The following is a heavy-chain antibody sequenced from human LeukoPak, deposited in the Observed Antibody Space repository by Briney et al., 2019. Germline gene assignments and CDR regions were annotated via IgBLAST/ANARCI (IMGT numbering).Heavy chain of an antibody. CDR2: VNPSSSNT. CDR1: GYTFTSYD. D-gene: IGHD3-9*01. V-gene: IGHV1-8*01. Sequence: ASVTVSCKASGYTFTSYDINWVRQATGQGLEWMGWVNPSSSNTGYAQKFQGRVTMTRNTSRSTANMELSSQRSEDTAVDYCARDRGSYYDILTGYYRPDAFDIWGQGTMVTVSS. CDR3: ARDRGSYYDILTGYYRPDAFDI. J-gene: IGHJ3*02.